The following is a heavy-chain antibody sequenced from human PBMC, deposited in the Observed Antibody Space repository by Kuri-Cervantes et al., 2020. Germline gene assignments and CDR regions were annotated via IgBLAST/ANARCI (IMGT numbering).Heavy chain of an antibody. CDR3: ARDGKGLRYYFDY. V-gene: IGHV7-4-1*02. J-gene: IGHJ4*02. CDR2: INTNTGNP. Sequence: ASVKVSCKVSGYTLTELSMHWVRQAPGQGLEWMGWINTNTGNPTYAQGFTGRFVFSLDTSVSTAYLQISSLKAEDTAVYYCARDGKGLRYYFDYWGQGTLVTVSS. CDR1: GYTLTELS. D-gene: IGHD5-12*01.